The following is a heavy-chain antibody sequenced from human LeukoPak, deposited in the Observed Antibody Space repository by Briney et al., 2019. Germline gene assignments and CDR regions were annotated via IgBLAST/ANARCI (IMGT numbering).Heavy chain of an antibody. Sequence: GSSLRLSCAASGFTFSRYGMHWVRQAPGKGLEWVSYISSSSSYTNYADSVKGRFTISRDNAKNSLYLQTHSLRAEDSAVYYCARGSVVRGSYFTWGQGTLVTVSS. V-gene: IGHV3-21*05. J-gene: IGHJ5*02. CDR1: GFTFSRYG. CDR3: ARGSVVRGSYFT. D-gene: IGHD3-10*01. CDR2: ISSSSSYT.